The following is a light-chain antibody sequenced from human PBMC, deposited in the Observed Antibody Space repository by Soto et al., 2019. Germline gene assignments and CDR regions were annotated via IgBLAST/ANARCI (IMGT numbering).Light chain of an antibody. CDR3: QQRSNWPPPFT. Sequence: EIVLTQSPATLSLSPGDRATLSCRASQNLGDYLAWYQHKPGQAPRLLIYDASTRATGIPARFSGSGSGTDFTLTISSVEPEDFAVYYCQQRSNWPPPFTFGPGTKVDI. CDR2: DAS. CDR1: QNLGDY. J-gene: IGKJ3*01. V-gene: IGKV3-11*01.